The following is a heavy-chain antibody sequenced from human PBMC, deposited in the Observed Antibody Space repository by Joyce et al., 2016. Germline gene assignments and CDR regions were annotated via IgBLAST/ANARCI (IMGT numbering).Heavy chain of an antibody. D-gene: IGHD3-10*01. V-gene: IGHV3-7*05. J-gene: IGHJ4*02. CDR3: VRTYGSGGIDY. CDR2: IGQDGSEK. CDR1: GFTFSSYW. Sequence: EVQLVESGGGLVQPGGSLRLSCAASGFTFSSYWMGWVRQAPGKGLEWVANIGQDGSEKYYVDSVKGRFSISRDNAKNSLYLQMDSLRAEDTAVYYCVRTYGSGGIDYWGQGTLVTVSS.